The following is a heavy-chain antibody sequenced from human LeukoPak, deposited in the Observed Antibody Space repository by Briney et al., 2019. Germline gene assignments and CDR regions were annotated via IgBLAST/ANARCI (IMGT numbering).Heavy chain of an antibody. Sequence: GGSLRLSCAASGFTFSSYWMHWVRQAPGKGLVWVSRINSDGSSTSYADSVKGRFTISRDNAKNTLYLQMNSLRAEDTAVYYCARHYYYYGMDVWGQGTMVTVSS. CDR2: INSDGSST. J-gene: IGHJ6*02. V-gene: IGHV3-74*01. CDR1: GFTFSSYW. CDR3: ARHYYYYGMDV.